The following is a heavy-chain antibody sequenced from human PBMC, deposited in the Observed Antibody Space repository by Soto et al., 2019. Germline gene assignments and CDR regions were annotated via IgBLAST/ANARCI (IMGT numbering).Heavy chain of an antibody. CDR1: GFTFSSYS. CDR2: ISSSSSYI. Sequence: GGSLRLSCAASGFTFSSYSMNWVRQAPGKGLEWVSSISSSSSYIYYADSVKGRFTISRDNAKNSLYLQMNSLRAEDTAVYYCARLMTAPGVPYYYMDVWGKGTTVTVSS. J-gene: IGHJ6*03. D-gene: IGHD2-8*01. CDR3: ARLMTAPGVPYYYMDV. V-gene: IGHV3-21*01.